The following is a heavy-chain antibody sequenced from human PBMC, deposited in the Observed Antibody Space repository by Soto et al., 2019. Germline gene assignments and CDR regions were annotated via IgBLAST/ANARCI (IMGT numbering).Heavy chain of an antibody. J-gene: IGHJ4*02. CDR3: ARRGSGSYYDY. Sequence: EVQLLESGGGLVQPGGSLRLSCAASGFTFSSYAMRWVRQAPGKGLEWVSAISGSGDSTYYADSVKGRFTISRDNSNTTLYLQMNSLRAEDTAVYYCARRGSGSYYDYRGQGTLVTVSS. CDR1: GFTFSSYA. CDR2: ISGSGDST. V-gene: IGHV3-23*01. D-gene: IGHD1-26*01.